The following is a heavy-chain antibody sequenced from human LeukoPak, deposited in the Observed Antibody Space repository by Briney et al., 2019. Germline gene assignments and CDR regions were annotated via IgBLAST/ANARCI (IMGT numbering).Heavy chain of an antibody. V-gene: IGHV3-30*18. Sequence: GGSLRLSCAASGFTFSSYGMHWVRQAPGKGLEWVAVISYDGSNKYYADSVKGRFTISRDNSKNTLYLQMNSLRAEDTAVYYCAKETAVTTPESPYYYYGMDVWGQGTTVTVSS. CDR1: GFTFSSYG. CDR2: ISYDGSNK. D-gene: IGHD4-17*01. J-gene: IGHJ6*02. CDR3: AKETAVTTPESPYYYYGMDV.